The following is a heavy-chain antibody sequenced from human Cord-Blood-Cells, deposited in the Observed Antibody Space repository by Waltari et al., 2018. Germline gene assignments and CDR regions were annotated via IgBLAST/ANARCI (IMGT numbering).Heavy chain of an antibody. CDR1: GWSYRGYY. Sequence: QVQLQQWGEGLLTPSETLEHTCAVDGWSYRGYYWRWIRQPQGNGLEWIGDIDHSGSTNYHPSLKSRVTISVDTSKNQFSLKLSSVTAADTAVYYCARLPYYYDSSGYFDYWGQGPLVTVSS. CDR3: ARLPYYYDSSGYFDY. V-gene: IGHV4-34*01. D-gene: IGHD3-22*01. CDR2: IDHSGST. J-gene: IGHJ4*02.